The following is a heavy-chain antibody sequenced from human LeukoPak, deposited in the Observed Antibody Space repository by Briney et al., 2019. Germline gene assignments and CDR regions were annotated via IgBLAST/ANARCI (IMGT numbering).Heavy chain of an antibody. CDR2: ISGSGGST. D-gene: IGHD6-13*01. CDR3: AKCRVTGYSSSWYYFDY. V-gene: IGHV3-23*01. CDR1: GFTFSSYA. Sequence: PGGSLILSCAASGFTFSSYAMSWVRQAPGKGLEWVSAISGSGGSTYYADSVKGRFTISRDNSKNTLYPQMNSLRAEDTAVYYCAKCRVTGYSSSWYYFDYWGQGTLVTVSS. J-gene: IGHJ4*02.